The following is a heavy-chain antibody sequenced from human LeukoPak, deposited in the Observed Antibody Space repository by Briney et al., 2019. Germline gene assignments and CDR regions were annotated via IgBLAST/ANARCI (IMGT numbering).Heavy chain of an antibody. J-gene: IGHJ5*02. CDR1: GYTFTGHY. CDR3: ARSTPFFNYESSGYYFWFDP. Sequence: EASVKVSCKASGYTFTGHYIHWVRQAPGQGLEWMGWINPSSGATNYAQKFPGRVTLTRDTSISTAFMELSRLISDDTAVYYCARSTPFFNYESSGYYFWFDPWGQGALVTVSS. D-gene: IGHD3-22*01. V-gene: IGHV1-2*02. CDR2: INPSSGAT.